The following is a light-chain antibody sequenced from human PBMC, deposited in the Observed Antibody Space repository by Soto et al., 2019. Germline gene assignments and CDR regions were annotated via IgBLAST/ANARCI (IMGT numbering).Light chain of an antibody. Sequence: EIVLTKSPGTLSLSPGERSTLCCRASQSVSSSYLAWYQQKPGQAPRLLIYGASSRATGIPDRFTGSGSGTDFTLTISRLEPEDFAVYYCQKYGSSPRTCGQGTKGAIK. J-gene: IGKJ1*01. CDR1: QSVSSSY. CDR3: QKYGSSPRT. V-gene: IGKV3-20*01. CDR2: GAS.